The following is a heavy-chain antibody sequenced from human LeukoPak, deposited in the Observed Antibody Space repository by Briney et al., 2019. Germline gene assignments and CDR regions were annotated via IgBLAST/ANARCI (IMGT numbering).Heavy chain of an antibody. V-gene: IGHV4-59*01. CDR3: ARVGSSHYYYYGMDV. CDR2: IYYSGST. D-gene: IGHD3-10*01. Sequence: KPSETLSLTCAVYGGSFSGYYWSWIRQPPGKGLEWIGYIYYSGSTNYNPSLKSRVTISVDTSKNQFSLKLSSVTAADTAVYYCARVGSSHYYYYGMDVWGQGTTVTVSS. CDR1: GGSFSGYY. J-gene: IGHJ6*02.